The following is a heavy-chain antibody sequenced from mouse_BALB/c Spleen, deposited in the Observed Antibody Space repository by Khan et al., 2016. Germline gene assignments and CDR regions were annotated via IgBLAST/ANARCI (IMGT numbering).Heavy chain of an antibody. CDR2: IDPAHGNT. D-gene: IGHD4-1*01. Sequence: VQLQQSGAELVKPGASVKLSCTASGFNIKDTYMPWVKQRPEQGLEWLGRIDPAHGNTKYDPKFQGKATITADTSSNTAYLQLSSLTSEDTAGYYCANWDYWGQGTTLTVSS. V-gene: IGHV14-3*02. CDR3: ANWDY. CDR1: GFNIKDTY. J-gene: IGHJ2*01.